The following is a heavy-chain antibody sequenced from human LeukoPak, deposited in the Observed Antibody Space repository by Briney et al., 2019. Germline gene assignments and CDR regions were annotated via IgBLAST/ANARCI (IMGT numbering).Heavy chain of an antibody. CDR3: ARGQYYYDSSGHFYFDY. CDR2: IKQDGSEK. V-gene: IGHV3-7*01. CDR1: GFTFSSYT. J-gene: IGHJ4*02. D-gene: IGHD3-22*01. Sequence: GGSLRLSCAASGFTFSSYTMNWVRQAPGKGLEWVANIKQDGSEKYYVDSVRGRFTISRDNAQNSLYLQMNSLSAEDTAVYYCARGQYYYDSSGHFYFDYWGQGTLVTVSS.